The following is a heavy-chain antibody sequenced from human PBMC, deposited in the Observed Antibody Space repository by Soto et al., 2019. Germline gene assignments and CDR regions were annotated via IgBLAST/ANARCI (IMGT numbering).Heavy chain of an antibody. V-gene: IGHV3-49*04. CDR3: TRGRGDFWSGYSITHYYYYGMDV. Sequence: GGTRRLSCPASGCTFGDYAISWVRQAPGKGLERVGLIRSKAYGGTREYAPSAKGRFTISRDDSKSIAYLQMNSLKTEDTAVYYCTRGRGDFWSGYSITHYYYYGMDVWGQRTTVTVSS. D-gene: IGHD3-3*01. CDR2: IRSKAYGGTR. J-gene: IGHJ6*02. CDR1: GCTFGDYA.